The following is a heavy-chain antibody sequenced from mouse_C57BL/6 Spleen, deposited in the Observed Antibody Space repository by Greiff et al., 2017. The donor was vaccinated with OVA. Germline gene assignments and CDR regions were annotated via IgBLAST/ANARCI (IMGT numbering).Heavy chain of an antibody. CDR3: ARDYYGSGFAY. CDR1: GFTFSDYG. Sequence: EVKLVESGGGLVKPGGSLKLSCAASGFTFSDYGMHWVRQAPEKGLEWVAYISSGSSTIYYADTVKGRFTISRDNAKNTLFLQMTRLRSEDTAMYYCARDYYGSGFAYWGQGTLVTVSA. D-gene: IGHD1-1*01. V-gene: IGHV5-17*01. J-gene: IGHJ3*01. CDR2: ISSGSSTI.